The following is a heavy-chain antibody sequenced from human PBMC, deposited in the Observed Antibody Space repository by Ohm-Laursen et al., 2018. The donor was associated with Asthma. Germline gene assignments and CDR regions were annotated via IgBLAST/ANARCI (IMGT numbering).Heavy chain of an antibody. J-gene: IGHJ4*02. Sequence: SLRLSCTASGLTFRSYAMHWVRQAPGKGLEWVAVGGSYYDGGLKYYADSVNGRFTVSRDDSKNTLYLQMNSLRPDDTAVYYCARDVMEWYLPAFDFWGQGTLVTVSS. CDR2: GGSYYDGGLK. CDR1: GLTFRSYA. CDR3: ARDVMEWYLPAFDF. V-gene: IGHV3-30-3*01. D-gene: IGHD3-3*01.